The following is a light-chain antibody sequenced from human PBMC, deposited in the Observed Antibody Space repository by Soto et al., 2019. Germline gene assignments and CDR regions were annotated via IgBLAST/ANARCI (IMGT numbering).Light chain of an antibody. CDR3: QQRTDWPPAVT. Sequence: EIVLTQSPATLSLSPGETATLSCRASQSVSSYLAWYQHKPGQAPRLLIYDASNRATGIPARFSGSGSGADFTLTISSLEPEDFAVYYCQQRTDWPPAVTFGQGTRLEIK. V-gene: IGKV3-11*01. CDR1: QSVSSY. J-gene: IGKJ5*01. CDR2: DAS.